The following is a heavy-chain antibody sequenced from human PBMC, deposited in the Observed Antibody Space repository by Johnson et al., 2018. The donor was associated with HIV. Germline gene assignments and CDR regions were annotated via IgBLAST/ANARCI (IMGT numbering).Heavy chain of an antibody. CDR3: VRDGNYYDRSGYRVDAFDV. CDR2: ISYDGSNK. CDR1: GFTFSSYA. Sequence: QVQLVESGGGVVQPGRSLRLSCSASGFTFSSYAMHWVRQAPGKGLEWVAVISYDGSNKYYADSVKGRFTISRDNSKNTLSLQMNSLRAEDTAVYYCVRDGNYYDRSGYRVDAFDVWDQGTMVTVSS. D-gene: IGHD3-22*01. J-gene: IGHJ3*01. V-gene: IGHV3-30*04.